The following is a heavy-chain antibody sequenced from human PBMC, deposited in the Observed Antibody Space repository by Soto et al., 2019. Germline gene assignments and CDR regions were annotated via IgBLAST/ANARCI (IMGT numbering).Heavy chain of an antibody. CDR2: IWRDGSDK. J-gene: IGHJ4*02. CDR3: ATLTSYYFDY. Sequence: QVQLEESGGGVVQPGRSLRLSCAASGFTFSSYDMHCVHQAPGKGLEWVAVIWRDGSDKYYADSVKGRFTISRDNSKNTLYLQLNSLRAEDTAVYYCATLTSYYFDYWGQGTLVTVSS. CDR1: GFTFSSYD. V-gene: IGHV3-33*01.